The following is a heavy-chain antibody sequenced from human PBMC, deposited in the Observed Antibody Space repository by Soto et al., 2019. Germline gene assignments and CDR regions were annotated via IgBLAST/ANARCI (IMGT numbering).Heavy chain of an antibody. J-gene: IGHJ6*02. Sequence: PSETLSLTCAVSGHSIGSGYYWAWIRQSPGKGLEWIGSIYHAGSVYYNPSLNGRVALSMDTSKNHFSLKLTSVTAADTAVYYCARTFDYYGMDVRGQGTTVTVSS. CDR3: ARTFDYYGMDV. CDR1: GHSIGSGYY. CDR2: IYHAGSV. V-gene: IGHV4-38-2*01.